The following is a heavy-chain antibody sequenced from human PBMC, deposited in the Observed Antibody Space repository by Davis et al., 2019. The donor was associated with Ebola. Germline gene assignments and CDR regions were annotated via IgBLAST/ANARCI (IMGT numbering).Heavy chain of an antibody. CDR3: ARDYDFWSGYQYYYYGMDV. J-gene: IGHJ6*02. V-gene: IGHV1-18*01. CDR2: ISAYNGNT. D-gene: IGHD3-3*01. CDR1: GYSFTDDG. Sequence: ASVKVSCKASGYSFTDDGISWVRQAPGQGLEWMGWISAYNGNTNYAQKLQGRVTITADESTSTAYMELSSLRSEDTAVYYCARDYDFWSGYQYYYYGMDVWGQGTTVTVSS.